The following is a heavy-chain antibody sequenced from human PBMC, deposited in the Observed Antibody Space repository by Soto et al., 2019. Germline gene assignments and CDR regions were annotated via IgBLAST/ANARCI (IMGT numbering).Heavy chain of an antibody. D-gene: IGHD2-15*01. V-gene: IGHV5-10-1*01. CDR1: GYSFTNYW. Sequence: GESLKISCKGSGYSFTNYWINWVRQMPGKGLEWMGRIDPDDSYTNYSPSFQGHVTISVDKSISTAYLQWSSLQASDTAIYYCARLPPPTYCSGSTCSGYWGQGTLVTVSS. J-gene: IGHJ4*02. CDR2: IDPDDSYT. CDR3: ARLPPPTYCSGSTCSGY.